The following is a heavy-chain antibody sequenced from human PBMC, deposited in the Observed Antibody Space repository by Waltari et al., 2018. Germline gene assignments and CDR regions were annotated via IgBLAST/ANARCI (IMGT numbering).Heavy chain of an antibody. D-gene: IGHD5-12*01. Sequence: QVQLQESGPGLVKPSETLSLTCAVSGYSISSGYYWGWIRQPPGKGLEWIGSIYHSGSTYYNPSLKSRVTISVDTSKNQFSLKLSSVTAADTAVYYCAREGSVNIVATPNGDAFDIWGQGTMVTVPS. CDR3: AREGSVNIVATPNGDAFDI. CDR2: IYHSGST. V-gene: IGHV4-38-2*02. CDR1: GYSISSGYY. J-gene: IGHJ3*02.